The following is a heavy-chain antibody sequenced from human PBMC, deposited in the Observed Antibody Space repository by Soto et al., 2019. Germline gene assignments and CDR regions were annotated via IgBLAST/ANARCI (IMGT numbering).Heavy chain of an antibody. J-gene: IGHJ5*02. V-gene: IGHV1-8*01. Sequence: ASVKVSCKASGYTFTSYDINWVRQATGQGLEWMGWMNPNSGNTGYAQKFQGRVTMTRNTSISTAYMELSSLRSEDTAVYYCARTEHIVVVTAHNWFGPWGQGTLVTVSS. CDR3: ARTEHIVVVTAHNWFGP. CDR2: MNPNSGNT. D-gene: IGHD2-21*02. CDR1: GYTFTSYD.